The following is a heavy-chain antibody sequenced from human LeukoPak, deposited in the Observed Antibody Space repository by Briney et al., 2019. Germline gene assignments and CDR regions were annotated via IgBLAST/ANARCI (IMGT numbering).Heavy chain of an antibody. CDR1: GYSFTSYW. CDR2: INPNSGGT. V-gene: IGHV1-2*02. J-gene: IGHJ3*02. CDR3: ARDRVHAFDI. Sequence: GESLKISCKGSGYSFTSYWIGWVRQAPGQGLEWMGWINPNSGGTNYAQKFQGRVTITRDTSISTAYMELRSLRSDDTAVYYCARDRVHAFDIWGQGTMVTVSS. D-gene: IGHD5-24*01.